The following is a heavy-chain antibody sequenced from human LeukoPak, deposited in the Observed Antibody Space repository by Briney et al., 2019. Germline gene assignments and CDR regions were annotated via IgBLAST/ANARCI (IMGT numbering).Heavy chain of an antibody. CDR1: GGTFSSYA. CDR3: ARGEFTMVRGVYFDY. J-gene: IGHJ4*02. Sequence: ASVKVSCNASGGTFSSYAISWVRQAPGQGLEWMGGIIPIFGTANYAQKFQGRVTITTDESTSTAYMELSSLRSEDTAVYYCARGEFTMVRGVYFDYWGQGTLVTVSS. CDR2: IIPIFGTA. V-gene: IGHV1-69*05. D-gene: IGHD3-10*01.